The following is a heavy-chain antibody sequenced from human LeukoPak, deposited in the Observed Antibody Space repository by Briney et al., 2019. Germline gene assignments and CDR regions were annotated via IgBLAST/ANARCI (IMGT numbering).Heavy chain of an antibody. J-gene: IGHJ4*02. V-gene: IGHV3-23*01. CDR1: GFTFSSYA. D-gene: IGHD6-6*01. Sequence: PGGSLRLSCAAYGFTFSSYAMSWVRQAPGKGLPWVSAISGSGGSTYYADSVKGRFTISRDNSKNTLYLQMNSLRAEDTAVYYCARRGSSSFAPDDYWGQGTLVTVSS. CDR2: ISGSGGST. CDR3: ARRGSSSFAPDDY.